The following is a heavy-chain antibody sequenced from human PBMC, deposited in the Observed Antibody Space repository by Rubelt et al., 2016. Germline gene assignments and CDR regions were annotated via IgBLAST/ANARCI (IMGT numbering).Heavy chain of an antibody. Sequence: SNYALSWVRQAPGKGLEWVSVISGSGGSTYYADSVKGRFTISRDNSKNTVYLQMNSLRAEDTAVYYCARRSTGVGFDCWGQGTLVTVSS. V-gene: IGHV3-23*01. CDR1: SNYA. CDR3: ARRSTGVGFDC. D-gene: IGHD7-27*01. CDR2: ISGSGGST. J-gene: IGHJ4*02.